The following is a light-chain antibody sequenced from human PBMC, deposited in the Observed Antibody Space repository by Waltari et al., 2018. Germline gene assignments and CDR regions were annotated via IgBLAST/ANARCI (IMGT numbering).Light chain of an antibody. CDR1: QSVSRT. Sequence: EIVLTQPPGPLPLSPGERATLSCRASQSVSRTLAWYQQKPGQAPRLLIYDASSRATGIPDRFSGSGSGTDFSLTISRLEPEDFAVYYCQKYGTLPATFGQGTKVEIK. V-gene: IGKV3-20*01. CDR2: DAS. CDR3: QKYGTLPAT. J-gene: IGKJ1*01.